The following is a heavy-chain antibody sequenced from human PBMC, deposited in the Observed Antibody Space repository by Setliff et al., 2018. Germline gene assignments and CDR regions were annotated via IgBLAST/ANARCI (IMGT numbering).Heavy chain of an antibody. V-gene: IGHV3-48*04. CDR2: ISSSSSTI. J-gene: IGHJ4*02. CDR1: GFTFSSYS. Sequence: PGGSLRLSCAASGFTFSSYSMNWVRQAPGKGLEWVSYISSSSSTIYYADSVKGRFTVSRDDTKKSLYLQMNSLRVEDTAVYYCARGSGDHWGQGTLVTVSS. CDR3: ARGSGDH.